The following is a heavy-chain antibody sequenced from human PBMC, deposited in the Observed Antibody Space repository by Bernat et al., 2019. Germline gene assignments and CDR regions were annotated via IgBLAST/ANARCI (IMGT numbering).Heavy chain of an antibody. Sequence: QLQLQESGPGLVKPSETLSLTCTVSGGSISSSSYYWGWIRQPPGKGLEWIGSIYYSGSTYYNPSLKSRVTISVDTSKNQFSLKLSSVTAADTAVYYCARLTGALTRVDYWGQGTLVTVSS. CDR3: ARLTGALTRVDY. V-gene: IGHV4-39*01. CDR1: GGSISSSSYY. CDR2: IYYSGST. J-gene: IGHJ4*02. D-gene: IGHD3-9*01.